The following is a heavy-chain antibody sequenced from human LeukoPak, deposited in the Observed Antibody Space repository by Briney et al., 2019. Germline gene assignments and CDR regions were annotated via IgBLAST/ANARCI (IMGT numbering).Heavy chain of an antibody. CDR3: ARRAVKSGGDY. CDR2: IYHSGST. Sequence: SETLSLTCAVSGGSISSSNWWSWVRQPPGKGLEWIGEIYHSGSTNYNPSLKSRVTISVDTSKNQFSLKLSSVTAADTAVYYCARRAVKSGGDYWGQGTLVTVSS. J-gene: IGHJ4*02. D-gene: IGHD4-17*01. CDR1: GGSISSSNW. V-gene: IGHV4-4*02.